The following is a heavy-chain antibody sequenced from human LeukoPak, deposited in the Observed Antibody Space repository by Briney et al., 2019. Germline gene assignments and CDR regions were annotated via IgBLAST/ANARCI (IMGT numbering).Heavy chain of an antibody. CDR3: VRDSAYYFDY. V-gene: IGHV3-48*01. J-gene: IGHJ4*02. Sequence: PGGSLRLSCAASGFTLSSNNMNWVRQAPGKGLEWVSYITTTSGTISYADSVKGRFTISRDNAKNSLYLQMNSLRAEDTAVYYCVRDSAYYFDYWGQGILVTVSS. CDR2: ITTTSGTI. CDR1: GFTLSSNN.